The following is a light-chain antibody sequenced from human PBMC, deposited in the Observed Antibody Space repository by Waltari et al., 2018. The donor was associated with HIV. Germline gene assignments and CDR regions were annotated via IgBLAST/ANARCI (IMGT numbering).Light chain of an antibody. J-gene: IGKJ1*01. V-gene: IGKV1-NL1*01. CDR3: QQYYSTPPT. Sequence: DIQMTQSPSSLSASVVDRVTITCRASRCISNSLAWYPQKPVKAPKLLLYAASRLESGVPSRFSGSGSGTDYTLTISSLQPEDFATYYCQQYYSTPPTFGQWTKVEIK. CDR1: RCISNS. CDR2: AAS.